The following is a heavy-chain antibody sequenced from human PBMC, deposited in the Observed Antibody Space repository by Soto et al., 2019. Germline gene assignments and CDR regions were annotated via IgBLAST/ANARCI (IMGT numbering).Heavy chain of an antibody. D-gene: IGHD2-2*01. Sequence: SVKVSCKASGGTFSSYAISWVRQAPGQGLEWMGGIIPIFGTANYAQKFQGRVTITADKSTSTAYMELSSLRSEDTAVYYCAREQDIVVVPAERNWFDPWGQGTLVTVSS. J-gene: IGHJ5*02. CDR2: IIPIFGTA. CDR1: GGTFSSYA. CDR3: AREQDIVVVPAERNWFDP. V-gene: IGHV1-69*06.